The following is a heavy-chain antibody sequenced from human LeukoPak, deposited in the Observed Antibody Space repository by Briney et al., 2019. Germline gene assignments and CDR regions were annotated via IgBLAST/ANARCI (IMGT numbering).Heavy chain of an antibody. CDR1: GFTFSSYA. D-gene: IGHD5-18*01. Sequence: PGGSLRLSCAASGFTFSSYAMSWVRQAPGKGLEWVSAISDSGGSTYYTDSVKGRFTISRDNSKNTLYLQMNSLRAEDTAVYYCARGYSVYYFDYWGQGTLVTVSS. J-gene: IGHJ4*02. CDR2: ISDSGGST. V-gene: IGHV3-23*01. CDR3: ARGYSVYYFDY.